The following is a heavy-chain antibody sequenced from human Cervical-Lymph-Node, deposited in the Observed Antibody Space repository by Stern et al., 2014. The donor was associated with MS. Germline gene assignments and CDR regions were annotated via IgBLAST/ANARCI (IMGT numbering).Heavy chain of an antibody. CDR3: ARIAGVRSWIQPLDY. CDR1: GFTFSSYW. J-gene: IGHJ4*02. CDR2: INSDGSST. V-gene: IGHV3-74*02. Sequence: EVQLVESGGGLVQPGGSLRLSCPASGFTFSSYWMHWVRQAPGKGLVWVSRINSDGSSTTYADSVKGRFTISRDNAKNTLYLQMNSLRAEDTAVYYCARIAGVRSWIQPLDYWGQGTLVTVSS. D-gene: IGHD5-18*01.